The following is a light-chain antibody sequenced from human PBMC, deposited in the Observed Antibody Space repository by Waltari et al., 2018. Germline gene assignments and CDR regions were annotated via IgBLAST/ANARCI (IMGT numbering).Light chain of an antibody. CDR2: AAS. V-gene: IGKV1-27*01. CDR1: QDISNS. Sequence: DIQMTQSPSSLSASVGDRVTITCRASQDISNSLAWYQQKPGKVPKLLISAASTLQSWVPSRFSGSGSGTDFTLTIGSLQPEDVATYYCQKYNSVPYTFGQGTKLEIK. J-gene: IGKJ2*01. CDR3: QKYNSVPYT.